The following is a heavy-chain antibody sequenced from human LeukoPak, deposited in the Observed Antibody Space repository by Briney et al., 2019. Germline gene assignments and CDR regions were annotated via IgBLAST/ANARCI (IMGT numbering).Heavy chain of an antibody. J-gene: IGHJ4*02. CDR3: ARDERYDTSGYPFDY. CDR2: INPNSGGT. V-gene: IGHV1-2*02. D-gene: IGHD3-22*01. Sequence: ASVKVSCNASGYTFTGYFMHWVRQAPGQGLEWMGWINPNSGGTNYAQKFQGRVTMTRDTSISTAYIELSRLRSDDTAVYYCARDERYDTSGYPFDYWGQGTLVTVSS. CDR1: GYTFTGYF.